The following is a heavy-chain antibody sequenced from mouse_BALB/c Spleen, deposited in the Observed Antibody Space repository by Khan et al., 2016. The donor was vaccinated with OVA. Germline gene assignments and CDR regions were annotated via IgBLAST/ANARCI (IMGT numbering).Heavy chain of an antibody. V-gene: IGHV2-9*02. Sequence: QVQLKESGPGLVAPSQSLSITCTVSGFSLTTYGVHWVRQPPGKGLEWLGVIWAGGSTTYNSALMSRLSISKDNPKSHALLKMNSLQHVDTAMYYCARAYYYGAWFAYWGQGTLVAVSA. CDR2: IWAGGST. J-gene: IGHJ3*01. D-gene: IGHD1-1*01. CDR1: GFSLTTYG. CDR3: ARAYYYGAWFAY.